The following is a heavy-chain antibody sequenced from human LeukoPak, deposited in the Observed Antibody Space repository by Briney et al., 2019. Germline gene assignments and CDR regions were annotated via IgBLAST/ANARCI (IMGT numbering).Heavy chain of an antibody. CDR1: VGSLSRDY. CDR3: SASIEGWIDAFDI. CDR2: IYYSGST. V-gene: IGHV4-59*01. Sequence: PEAPSLSCTVSVGSLSRDYWSSIREPLGQGLWWIGYIYYSGSTKYNPSLKSRVSITVSASENQFSLKLSSVTAADAAVYYCSASIEGWIDAFDIWGQGTMVTVFS. J-gene: IGHJ3*02. D-gene: IGHD6-19*01.